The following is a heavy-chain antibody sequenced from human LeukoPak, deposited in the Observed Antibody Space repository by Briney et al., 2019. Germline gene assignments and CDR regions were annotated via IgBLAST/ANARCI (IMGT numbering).Heavy chain of an antibody. CDR3: ARDRSGYANDAFDF. Sequence: GGSLRLSCAASGFTFSSYWMSWVRQAPGKGLEWVANIKQDGSEKYYVDSVKGRFTISRDNAKKSLYLQMNSLRAEDTAVYHCARDRSGYANDAFDFWGQGTMVTVSS. CDR1: GFTFSSYW. V-gene: IGHV3-7*01. D-gene: IGHD3-3*01. CDR2: IKQDGSEK. J-gene: IGHJ3*01.